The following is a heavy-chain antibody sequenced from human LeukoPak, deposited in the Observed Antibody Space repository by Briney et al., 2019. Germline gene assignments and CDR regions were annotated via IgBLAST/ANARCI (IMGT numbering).Heavy chain of an antibody. V-gene: IGHV3-21*01. Sequence: GGSLRLSCVASGFTFSDYSMNWVRQAPGKGLEWVSSISSNSAYIYYVDSLRGRFTVSRDNAKSSLFLQMNSLRVEDTAVYYCARAHCSGRGCYQRYDGFDIWGQGTVVTVSS. CDR2: ISSNSAYI. CDR3: ARAHCSGRGCYQRYDGFDI. CDR1: GFTFSDYS. D-gene: IGHD2-15*01. J-gene: IGHJ3*02.